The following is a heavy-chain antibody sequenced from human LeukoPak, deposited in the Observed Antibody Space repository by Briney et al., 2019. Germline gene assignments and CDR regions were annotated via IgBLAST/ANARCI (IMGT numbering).Heavy chain of an antibody. CDR1: GYTFTNYY. J-gene: IGHJ4*02. V-gene: IGHV1-46*01. CDR2: INPTGDST. D-gene: IGHD2-2*01. CDR3: ARHPSPQLHHFDC. Sequence: ASVKVSCKASGYTFTNYYIHWVRQAPGQGLEWMGIINPTGDSTSYAQKFQARVTMTRDTSTNTVYTELSSLRSEDTAVYYCARHPSPQLHHFDCWGQGTLVTVSS.